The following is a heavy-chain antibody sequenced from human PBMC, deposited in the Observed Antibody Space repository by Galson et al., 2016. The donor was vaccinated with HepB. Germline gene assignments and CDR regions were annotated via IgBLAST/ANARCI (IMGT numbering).Heavy chain of an antibody. CDR2: IYHSGGT. V-gene: IGHV4-31*03. Sequence: TLSLTCTVSGGSISSGRYYWTWIRQHPRNGLEWIGNIYHSGGTYHNPSLKSRLTISVGTSKNQFSLKLSSLTAADTAVYYCARAVRGYSGYDAFDIWGQGTRVTVSS. CDR3: ARAVRGYSGYDAFDI. CDR1: GGSISSGRYY. D-gene: IGHD5-12*01. J-gene: IGHJ3*02.